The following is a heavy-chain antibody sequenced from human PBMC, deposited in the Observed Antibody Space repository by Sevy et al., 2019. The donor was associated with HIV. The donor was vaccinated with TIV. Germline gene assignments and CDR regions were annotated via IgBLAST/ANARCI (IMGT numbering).Heavy chain of an antibody. V-gene: IGHV3-21*01. CDR1: GFTFSSYS. CDR2: ISSSSSYI. Sequence: GGSLRLSCAASGFTFSSYSMNWVRQAPGKGLEWVSSISSSSSYIYYADSVKGRFTISRDNAKNSLYLQMNSLRAEDTAVYYCARGVVVVPAAFDYWGQGTLVTVSS. J-gene: IGHJ4*02. D-gene: IGHD2-2*01. CDR3: ARGVVVVPAAFDY.